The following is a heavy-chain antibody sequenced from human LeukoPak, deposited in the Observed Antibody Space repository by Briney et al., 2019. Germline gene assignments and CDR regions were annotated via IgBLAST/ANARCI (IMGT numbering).Heavy chain of an antibody. CDR2: INHSGST. V-gene: IGHV4-34*01. CDR1: GGSFSGYY. CDR3: ARGLGYCSGGSCGGWFDP. Sequence: SETLSLTCAVYGGSFSGYYWSWIRQPPGKGLEWIGEINHSGSTNYNPSLKSRVTISVDTSKNQFSLKLSSVTAADTAVYYCARGLGYCSGGSCGGWFDPWGQGTLVTVSS. J-gene: IGHJ5*02. D-gene: IGHD2-15*01.